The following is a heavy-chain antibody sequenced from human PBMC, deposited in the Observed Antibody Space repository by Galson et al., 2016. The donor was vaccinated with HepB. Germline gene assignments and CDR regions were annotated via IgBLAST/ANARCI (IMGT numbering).Heavy chain of an antibody. Sequence: SLRLSCAASGFTFSSYPMAWVGQGPGRGLDWVSSIDCGGGGRTYYADSVKGRFSISRDNSKTALYLQMNSLRAEDTAVYYCAKGGFRLLDTWGQGTLVTVCS. D-gene: IGHD3-10*01. J-gene: IGHJ5*02. CDR3: AKGGFRLLDT. V-gene: IGHV3-23*01. CDR1: GFTFSSYP. CDR2: IDCGGGGRT.